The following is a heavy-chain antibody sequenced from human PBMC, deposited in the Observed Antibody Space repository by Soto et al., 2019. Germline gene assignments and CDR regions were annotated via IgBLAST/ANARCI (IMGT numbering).Heavy chain of an antibody. J-gene: IGHJ6*02. CDR1: GGTFSSYA. D-gene: IGHD5-18*01. CDR3: ASYSYGTANYYYYGMDV. V-gene: IGHV1-69*12. CDR2: IIPIFGTA. Sequence: QVQLVQSGAEVKKPGSSVKVSCKASGGTFSSYAISWVRQAPGQGLEWMGGIIPIFGTADYAQKFQGRVTITADESTSTAYMELTSLISEDPAVYYCASYSYGTANYYYYGMDVWGQGTTVTVSS.